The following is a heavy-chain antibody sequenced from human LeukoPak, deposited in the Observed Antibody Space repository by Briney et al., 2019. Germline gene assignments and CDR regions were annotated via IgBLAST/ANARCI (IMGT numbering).Heavy chain of an antibody. CDR1: GLTFSTSG. Sequence: GGSLRLSCTASGLTFSTSGFNWVRQAPGKGLEWVASIGPTGSDRYHADSIKGRFTISRDNANNFPYLQMNSLRAEDTAVYYCATETNGRHYDYWGQGTLLTVSS. V-gene: IGHV3-21*06. J-gene: IGHJ4*02. D-gene: IGHD1-14*01. CDR2: IGPTGSDR. CDR3: ATETNGRHYDY.